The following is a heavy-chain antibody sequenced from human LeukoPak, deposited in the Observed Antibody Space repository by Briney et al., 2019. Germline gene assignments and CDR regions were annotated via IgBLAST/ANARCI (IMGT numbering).Heavy chain of an antibody. D-gene: IGHD3-3*01. CDR2: IYSGGST. CDR3: ASCKYDFWSGYFAY. J-gene: IGHJ4*02. CDR1: GFTVSSNY. V-gene: IGHV3-66*01. Sequence: GGSLRLSCAASGFTVSSNYMSWVRQAPGKGLEWVPVIYSGGSTYYADSVKGRFTISRDNSKNTLYLQMNSLRAEDTAVYYCASCKYDFWSGYFAYWGQGTLVTVSS.